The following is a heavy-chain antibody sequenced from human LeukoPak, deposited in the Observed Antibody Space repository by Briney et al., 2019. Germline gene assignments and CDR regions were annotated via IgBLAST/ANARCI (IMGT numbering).Heavy chain of an antibody. Sequence: AGSLRLSCAASGFTFSSYAMSWVRQAPGKGLEWVSAISVIGGSTYYADSVKGRLTSSRDNSKNTLYLKMNSLRAEDTAVYYAAKPRFGELYGWFDPWGQGTLVTVSS. V-gene: IGHV3-23*01. CDR1: GFTFSSYA. J-gene: IGHJ5*02. D-gene: IGHD3-10*01. CDR2: ISVIGGST. CDR3: AKPRFGELYGWFDP.